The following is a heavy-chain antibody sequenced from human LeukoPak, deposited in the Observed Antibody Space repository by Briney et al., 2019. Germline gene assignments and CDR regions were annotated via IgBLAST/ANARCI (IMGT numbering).Heavy chain of an antibody. Sequence: ASVKVSCKASGYTFTSYGISWVRQAPGQGLEWMGWINPNSGGTNYAQKFQGRVTRTRDTSISTAYMELSRLRSDDTAVYYCARTSKVNLIDYWGQGTLVTVSS. J-gene: IGHJ4*02. CDR1: GYTFTSYG. D-gene: IGHD4-23*01. CDR3: ARTSKVNLIDY. CDR2: INPNSGGT. V-gene: IGHV1-2*02.